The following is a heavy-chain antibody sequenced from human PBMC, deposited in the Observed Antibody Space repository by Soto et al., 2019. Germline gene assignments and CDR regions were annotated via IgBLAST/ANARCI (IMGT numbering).Heavy chain of an antibody. V-gene: IGHV3-23*01. Sequence: PGGSLRLSCATSGLTFSNYAMSWVRQAPGGGLEWVSSMSGSSSTTYYADSVGGRFTITRDRSKNTLYLQMSSLRAEDTALYYCAKNQERELPRVIDFWGQGTLVTVSS. D-gene: IGHD1-7*01. CDR3: AKNQERELPRVIDF. J-gene: IGHJ4*02. CDR2: MSGSSSTT. CDR1: GLTFSNYA.